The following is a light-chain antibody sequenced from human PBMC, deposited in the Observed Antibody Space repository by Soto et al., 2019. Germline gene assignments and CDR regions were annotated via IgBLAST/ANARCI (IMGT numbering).Light chain of an antibody. CDR3: CSYAGSSTLV. Sequence: QSVLTQPASVSGSPGQSITISCTGTSSDVGSYNLVSWYQQHPGTAPKLIIYEGSKRPSGVSNRFSGSKSGNTASLTISGLQAEDEADYYCCSYAGSSTLVFGGGTQLTVL. J-gene: IGLJ3*02. CDR2: EGS. CDR1: SSDVGSYNL. V-gene: IGLV2-23*01.